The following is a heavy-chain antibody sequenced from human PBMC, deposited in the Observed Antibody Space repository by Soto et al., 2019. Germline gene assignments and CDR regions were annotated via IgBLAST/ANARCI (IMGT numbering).Heavy chain of an antibody. J-gene: IGHJ4*02. D-gene: IGHD5-18*01. Sequence: PSETLSLTCTVSGGSIIGYDWSWFRQPPGKGLEWIGYIYYSGSTNYNPSLKSRVTISVDTSKNQFSLKLSSVTAADTAVYYCARFPRGYSYGHFDYWGQGTLVT. CDR1: GGSIIGYD. V-gene: IGHV4-59*01. CDR2: IYYSGST. CDR3: ARFPRGYSYGHFDY.